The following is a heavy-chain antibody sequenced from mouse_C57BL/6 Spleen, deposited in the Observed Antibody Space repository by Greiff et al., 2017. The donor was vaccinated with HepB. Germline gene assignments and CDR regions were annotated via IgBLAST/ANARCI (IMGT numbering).Heavy chain of an antibody. D-gene: IGHD4-1*01. J-gene: IGHJ1*03. CDR1: GYSFTGYY. CDR2: IYPYNGVS. V-gene: IGHV1-31*01. CDR3: ATGTGTGYFDV. Sequence: VHVKQSGPELVKPGASVKISCKASGYSFTGYYMHWVKQSHGNILDWIGYIYPYNGVSSYNQKFKGKATLTVDKSSSTAYMELRSLTSEDSAVYYCATGTGTGYFDVWGTGTTVTVSS.